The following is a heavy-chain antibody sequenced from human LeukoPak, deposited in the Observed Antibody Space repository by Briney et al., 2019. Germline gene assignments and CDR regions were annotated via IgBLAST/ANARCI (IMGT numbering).Heavy chain of an antibody. CDR2: INSDGSST. Sequence: GGSLRLSCAASGFAFSSYWMHWVRQAPGKGLVWVSRINSDGSSTNYADSVKGRFTISRDNAKNTLYLQMNSLRAEDTAVYYCARAQHSGYERYQYYFDYWGQGTLVTVSS. CDR1: GFAFSSYW. V-gene: IGHV3-74*01. J-gene: IGHJ4*02. CDR3: ARAQHSGYERYQYYFDY. D-gene: IGHD5-12*01.